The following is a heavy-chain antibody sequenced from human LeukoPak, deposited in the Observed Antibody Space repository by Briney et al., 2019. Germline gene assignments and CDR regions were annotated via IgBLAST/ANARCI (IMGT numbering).Heavy chain of an antibody. CDR1: EFSVGSNY. D-gene: IGHD2-15*01. V-gene: IGHV3-66*01. Sequence: GGSLRLSCAASEFSVGSNYMTWVRQAPGKGLEWVSLIYSGGSTYYADSVKGRFTISRDNSKNTLYLQMNSLRAEDTALYYCARARHCSGGSCPRGWFDPWGQGTLVTVSS. J-gene: IGHJ5*02. CDR2: IYSGGST. CDR3: ARARHCSGGSCPRGWFDP.